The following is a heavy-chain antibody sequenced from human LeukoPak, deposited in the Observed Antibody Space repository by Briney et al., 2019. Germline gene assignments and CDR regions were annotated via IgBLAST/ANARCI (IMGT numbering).Heavy chain of an antibody. D-gene: IGHD3-10*01. J-gene: IGHJ6*02. CDR1: GGSISSYY. CDR3: ARQGSGSYYRAPYYYYGMDV. CDR2: IYYSGST. V-gene: IGHV4-59*08. Sequence: SSETLSLTCTVSGGSISSYYWSWIRQPPGKGLEWIGCIYYSGSTNYNPSLKSRVTISVDTSKNQFSLKLSSVTAADTAVYYCARQGSGSYYRAPYYYYGMDVWGQGTTVTVSS.